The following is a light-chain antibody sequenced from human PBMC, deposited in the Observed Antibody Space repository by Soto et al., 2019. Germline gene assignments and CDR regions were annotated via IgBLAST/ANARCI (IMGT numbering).Light chain of an antibody. CDR1: NNDVGSYNL. CDR3: CSYAGSSTSL. V-gene: IGLV2-23*02. J-gene: IGLJ1*01. Sequence: QSVLTQPASVSGSPGQSITISCTGNNNDVGSYNLVSWYQQHPGKAPKLMIYEVSKRPSGVSNRFSGSKSGNTASLTISGLQAEDEADYYCCSYAGSSTSLFGTGTKVTVL. CDR2: EVS.